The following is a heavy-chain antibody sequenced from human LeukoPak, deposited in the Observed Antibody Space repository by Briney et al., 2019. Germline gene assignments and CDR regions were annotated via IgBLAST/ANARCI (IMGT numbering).Heavy chain of an antibody. CDR3: AREAIAAPAFDI. Sequence: SQTLSLTCAVSGGSISSGGYYWSWIRQPPGKGLEWIGYIYHSGSTYYNPSLKSRVTISVDTSKNQFSLKLSSVTAADTAVYYCAREAIAAPAFDIWGQGTMVTVSS. D-gene: IGHD6-6*01. CDR2: IYHSGST. V-gene: IGHV4-30-2*01. CDR1: GGSISSGGYY. J-gene: IGHJ3*02.